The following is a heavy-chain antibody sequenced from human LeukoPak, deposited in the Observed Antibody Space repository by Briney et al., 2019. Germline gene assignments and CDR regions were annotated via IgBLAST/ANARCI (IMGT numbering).Heavy chain of an antibody. V-gene: IGHV1-2*02. CDR3: ARARAYGSGNWFDP. J-gene: IGHJ5*02. Sequence: ASVKVSCKASGYXFTGYYMHWVRQAPGQGLEWMGWINPNSGGTNYAQKFQGRVTMTRDTSISTAYMELSRLRSDDTAVYYCARARAYGSGNWFDPWGQGTLVTVSS. CDR1: GYXFTGYY. CDR2: INPNSGGT. D-gene: IGHD3-10*01.